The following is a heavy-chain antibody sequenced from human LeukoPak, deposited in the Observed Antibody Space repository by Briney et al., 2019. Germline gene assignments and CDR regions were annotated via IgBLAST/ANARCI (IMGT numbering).Heavy chain of an antibody. Sequence: PGGSLRLSCAASEFTFNSYAMSWIRQDPGNGLEWVSAISGSGDSTYYADSVRGQLTISRDNSKNTLYLQMNSLRAEDTAVYYCVKSGARIAARPMDYWGQGTLVTVS. CDR3: VKSGARIAARPMDY. D-gene: IGHD6-6*01. V-gene: IGHV3-23*01. CDR2: ISGSGDST. CDR1: EFTFNSYA. J-gene: IGHJ4*02.